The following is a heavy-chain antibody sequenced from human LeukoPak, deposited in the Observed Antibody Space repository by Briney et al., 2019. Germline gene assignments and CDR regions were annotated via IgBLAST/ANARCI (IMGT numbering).Heavy chain of an antibody. V-gene: IGHV4-31*03. CDR1: GGSISSGGYY. J-gene: IGHJ4*02. D-gene: IGHD3-22*01. Sequence: KPSQTLSLTCTVSGGSISSGGYYWSWIRQHPGKGLEWIGYIYYSGSTYYNPSLKSRVTISVDTSKNQFSLKLSSVTAADTAVYYCARDHYDSSGYFDYWGQGTLVTVSS. CDR2: IYYSGST. CDR3: ARDHYDSSGYFDY.